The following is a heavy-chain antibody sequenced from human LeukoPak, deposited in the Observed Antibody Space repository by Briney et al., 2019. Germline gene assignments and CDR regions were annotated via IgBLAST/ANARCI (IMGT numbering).Heavy chain of an antibody. Sequence: GGSLRLSCAASGFTFSDYYMSWIRQAPGKGLEWVSYISSSGSTIYYADSVKGRFTISRDNAKNSLYLQMNSLRAEDTAVYYCARDRAAMTTVTTGYYYYGMDVWGQGTTVTVSS. J-gene: IGHJ6*02. CDR1: GFTFSDYY. CDR3: ARDRAAMTTVTTGYYYYGMDV. V-gene: IGHV3-11*01. CDR2: ISSSGSTI. D-gene: IGHD4-17*01.